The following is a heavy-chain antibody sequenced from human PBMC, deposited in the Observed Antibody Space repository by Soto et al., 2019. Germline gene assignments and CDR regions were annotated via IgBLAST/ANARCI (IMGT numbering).Heavy chain of an antibody. V-gene: IGHV4-34*01. CDR2: ISQSGTT. D-gene: IGHD3-22*01. Sequence: SETLSLTCAVYGGSFSGYYWTWIRQAPGKGLEWIGEISQSGTTNYSPSLKSRVTISLDTSKIQFSLRLSSVTAADTAVYYCARYLSCDSISCQNWFDPWGQGTLVTVS. CDR3: ARYLSCDSISCQNWFDP. CDR1: GGSFSGYY. J-gene: IGHJ5*02.